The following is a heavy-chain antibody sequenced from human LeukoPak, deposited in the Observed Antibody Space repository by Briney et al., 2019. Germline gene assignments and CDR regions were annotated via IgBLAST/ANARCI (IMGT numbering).Heavy chain of an antibody. CDR3: AKCSGTSRSGDYESGIDY. CDR2: IYYSGST. V-gene: IGHV4-59*01. J-gene: IGHJ4*02. CDR1: SGSITTYY. Sequence: PSQTLSLTRTVASGSITTYYCSSIRQPPGKGLEWIGSIYYSGSTNYNPSLKSRVTISVDASRNQFSLKLNSVTAAAIAEDYPAKCSGTSRSGDYESGIDYWGQGTLVTVSS. D-gene: IGHD2-2*01.